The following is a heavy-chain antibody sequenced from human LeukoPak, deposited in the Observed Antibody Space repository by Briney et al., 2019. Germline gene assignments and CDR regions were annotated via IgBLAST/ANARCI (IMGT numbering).Heavy chain of an antibody. D-gene: IGHD4-17*01. Sequence: PSETLSLTCTVSGGSISSGGYYWSWIRQHPGKGLGWIGYIYYSGSTYYNTSLKSRVTLSVNTSKNQFSLKLSAVTAADTAVYYCASSTPVTTTYSFDYWGQGTLVTVSS. CDR1: GGSISSGGYY. J-gene: IGHJ4*02. CDR2: IYYSGST. V-gene: IGHV4-31*03. CDR3: ASSTPVTTTYSFDY.